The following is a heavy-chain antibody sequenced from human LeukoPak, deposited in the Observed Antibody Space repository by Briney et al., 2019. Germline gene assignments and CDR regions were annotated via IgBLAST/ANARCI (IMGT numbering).Heavy chain of an antibody. CDR2: MSPNNGDA. D-gene: IGHD5-24*01. Sequence: ASVKVSCKTSGYTFTNYDINWVRQATGQGLEWLGWMSPNNGDAGYAQKFQGRVTMTRDTSTNTAYMELSSLRSEDTAVYYCARVALGRRWLQTSYYYGMDVWGQGTTVTVSS. CDR3: ARVALGRRWLQTSYYYGMDV. V-gene: IGHV1-8*01. CDR1: GYTFTNYD. J-gene: IGHJ6*02.